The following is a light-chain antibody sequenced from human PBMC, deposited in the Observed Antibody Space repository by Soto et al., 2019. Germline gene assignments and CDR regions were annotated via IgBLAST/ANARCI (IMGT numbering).Light chain of an antibody. CDR3: QQLNSFPIP. Sequence: IQLTQSPSSLSASVGDRVTISCRASQGIANFLAWYQQKPGKAPKLLIYGASTLQSGVPSRFSGSGSGTDITLTISSLPPEDFATYYCQQLNSFPIPFGPGPKVDIK. V-gene: IGKV1-9*01. J-gene: IGKJ3*01. CDR2: GAS. CDR1: QGIANF.